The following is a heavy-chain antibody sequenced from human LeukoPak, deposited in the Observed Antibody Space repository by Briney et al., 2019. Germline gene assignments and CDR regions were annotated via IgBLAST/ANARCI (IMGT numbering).Heavy chain of an antibody. Sequence: KPSETLSLTCTVSGGSISSGGYYWSWIRQHPGKGLEWIGYIYYSGSTYYNPSLKSRVTISVDTSKNQFSLKLSSVTAADTAVYYCARNSYYDFWSGYYSYGMDVWGQGTTVTVSS. CDR2: IYYSGST. J-gene: IGHJ6*02. D-gene: IGHD3-3*01. CDR1: GGSISSGGYY. CDR3: ARNSYYDFWSGYYSYGMDV. V-gene: IGHV4-31*03.